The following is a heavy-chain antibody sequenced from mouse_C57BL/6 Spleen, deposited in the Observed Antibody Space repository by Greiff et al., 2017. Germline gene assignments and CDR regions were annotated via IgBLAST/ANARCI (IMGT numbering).Heavy chain of an antibody. D-gene: IGHD2-4*01. CDR1: GYAFSSSW. CDR3: AKGVYYDYRGYAMDY. CDR2: IYPGDGDT. V-gene: IGHV1-82*01. Sequence: QVQLQQSGPELVKPGASVKISCKASGYAFSSSWMNWVKQRPGKGLEWIGRIYPGDGDTNYNGKFKGKATLTADKSSSTAYMQLSSLTSEDSAVYFGAKGVYYDYRGYAMDYWGQGTSVTVSS. J-gene: IGHJ4*01.